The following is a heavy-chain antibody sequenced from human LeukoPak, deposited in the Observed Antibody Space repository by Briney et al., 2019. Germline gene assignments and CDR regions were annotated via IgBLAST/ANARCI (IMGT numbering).Heavy chain of an antibody. V-gene: IGHV4-59*01. CDR2: ISYAGGT. Sequence: SETLSLTCTVSGGSIGSYYWSWIRQPPGEGLEWIGYISYAGGTNYNPSLKSRVTISLDTSNNQFSLKLSSVTAADTAVYYCARVGDTSSYFYYFDYWGQGTLVTVSS. J-gene: IGHJ4*02. CDR1: GGSIGSYY. D-gene: IGHD3-22*01. CDR3: ARVGDTSSYFYYFDY.